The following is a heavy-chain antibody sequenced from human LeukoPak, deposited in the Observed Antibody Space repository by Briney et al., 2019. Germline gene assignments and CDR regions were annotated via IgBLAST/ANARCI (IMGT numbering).Heavy chain of an antibody. CDR2: INHSGST. J-gene: IGHJ4*02. D-gene: IGHD2-15*01. V-gene: IGHV4-34*01. CDR3: ARGSGYCSGGSCYSRAYYFDY. CDR1: GGSFSGYY. Sequence: PSETLSLTCAVYGGSFSGYYWSWIRQPPGKGLEWIGEINHSGSTNYNPSLKSRVTISVDTSKNQFSLKLSSVTAADTAVYDCARGSGYCSGGSCYSRAYYFDYWGQGTLVTVSS.